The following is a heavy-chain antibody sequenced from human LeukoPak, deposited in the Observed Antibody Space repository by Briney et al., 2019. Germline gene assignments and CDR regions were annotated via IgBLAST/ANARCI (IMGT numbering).Heavy chain of an antibody. CDR3: AKGNGYSFVRYFSNH. CDR1: GLTFSIYA. V-gene: IGHV3-23*01. J-gene: IGHJ4*02. Sequence: GGSVRLSCAASGLTFSIYAMGWVRQARGKGLEGVSAITAMGGNTYYADSVKGRFTISRDNSKNTLYLEVNSVRLEDTAGYYFAKGNGYSFVRYFSNHRGPGNLVTVSS. D-gene: IGHD3-10*02. CDR2: ITAMGGNT.